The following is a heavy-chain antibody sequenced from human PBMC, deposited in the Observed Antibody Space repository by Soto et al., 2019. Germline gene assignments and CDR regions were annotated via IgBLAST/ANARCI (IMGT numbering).Heavy chain of an antibody. V-gene: IGHV3-23*01. D-gene: IGHD3-16*01. CDR3: AKVAGGLGYFDL. CDR1: GFTFSDYA. J-gene: IGHJ2*01. CDR2: ISATGGNI. Sequence: GGSLRLSCAASGFTFSDYAMTWVRQAPGKGLEWVATISATGGNIEYTDSLKGRFTISRDNSKNTLYLQLNGLTSDDTAVHYCAKVAGGLGYFDLWGRGTLVTVSS.